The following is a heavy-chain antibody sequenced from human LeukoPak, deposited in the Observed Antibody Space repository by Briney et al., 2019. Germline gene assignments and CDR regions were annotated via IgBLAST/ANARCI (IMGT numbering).Heavy chain of an antibody. CDR3: ARASQGAPPASYFDY. V-gene: IGHV3-13*04. Sequence: QPGRSLRLSCAASGFTFSSYDMHWVRQATGKGLEWVSAIGTAGDTYYRDSVKGRFTISRQNARNSLYLQMNSLTVGDTAVYYCARASQGAPPASYFDYWGQGTLVAVSP. CDR1: GFTFSSYD. D-gene: IGHD1-26*01. J-gene: IGHJ4*02. CDR2: IGTAGDT.